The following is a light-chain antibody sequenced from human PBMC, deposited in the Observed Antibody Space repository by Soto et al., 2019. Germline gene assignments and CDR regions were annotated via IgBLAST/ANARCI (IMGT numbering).Light chain of an antibody. V-gene: IGKV1-27*01. J-gene: IGKJ4*01. CDR1: QDISTY. CDR2: AAY. Sequence: DIQMTQAPSSLSASVGDRVTITGRERQDISTYLAWYQQKPGKVPKLLISAAYTLQSGVPPRFSGSGSGTDFTLTISSLQPEDVATYYCQKYGNAPLTFGGGTKVEIK. CDR3: QKYGNAPLT.